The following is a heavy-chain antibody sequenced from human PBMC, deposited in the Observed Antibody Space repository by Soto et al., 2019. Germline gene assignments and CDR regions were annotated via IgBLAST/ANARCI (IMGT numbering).Heavy chain of an antibody. CDR3: AKVDVSTAGSFDY. J-gene: IGHJ4*02. Sequence: GGSLRLSCVASGFTFSRHGLSWVRQAPGKGLEWVSTINPSGDSTFYADSVKGRFTISRDNSKNTVYLQMNSLSVGDTAVYLCAKVDVSTAGSFDYWRQAALVTVSS. CDR2: INPSGDST. D-gene: IGHD6-13*01. CDR1: GFTFSRHG. V-gene: IGHV3-23*01.